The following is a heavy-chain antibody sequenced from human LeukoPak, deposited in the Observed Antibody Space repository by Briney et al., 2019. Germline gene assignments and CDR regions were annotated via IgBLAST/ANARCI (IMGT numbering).Heavy chain of an antibody. Sequence: GESLKISCKGSGYSFTNYWIGWVRQMPGKGLEWMGIIYPDDFDTIYSPSFQGQVTISADKSISTAYLQWSSLKASDTAMYYCARRRDGYNVDYWGQGTLVTVSS. V-gene: IGHV5-51*01. J-gene: IGHJ4*02. CDR1: GYSFTNYW. CDR2: IYPDDFDT. D-gene: IGHD5-24*01. CDR3: ARRRDGYNVDY.